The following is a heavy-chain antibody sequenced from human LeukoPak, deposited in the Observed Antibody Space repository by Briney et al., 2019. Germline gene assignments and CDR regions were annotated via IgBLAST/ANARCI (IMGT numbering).Heavy chain of an antibody. CDR1: GYTFTSYY. D-gene: IGHD4-23*01. CDR2: MNPNSGNT. Sequence: ASVKVSCKASGYTFTSYYMHWVRQAPGQGLEWMGWMNPNSGNTGYAQKFQGRVTMTRNTSISTAYMELSSLRSEDTAVYYCAREYRNSGAFDIWGQGTMVTVSS. J-gene: IGHJ3*02. CDR3: AREYRNSGAFDI. V-gene: IGHV1-8*02.